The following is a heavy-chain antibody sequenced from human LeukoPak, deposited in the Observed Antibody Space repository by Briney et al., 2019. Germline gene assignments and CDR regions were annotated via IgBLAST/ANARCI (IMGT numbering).Heavy chain of an antibody. J-gene: IGHJ3*02. D-gene: IGHD3-22*01. V-gene: IGHV3-30*01. CDR1: GFTFSSYA. Sequence: GGSLRLSCAASGFTFSSYAMHWVRQAPGKGLEWVAVISYDGSNKYYADSVKGRFTISRDNSKNTLYLQMNSLRAEDTAVYYCARDVYYDSSGYYGSIGYAFDIWGQGTMVTVSS. CDR3: ARDVYYDSSGYYGSIGYAFDI. CDR2: ISYDGSNK.